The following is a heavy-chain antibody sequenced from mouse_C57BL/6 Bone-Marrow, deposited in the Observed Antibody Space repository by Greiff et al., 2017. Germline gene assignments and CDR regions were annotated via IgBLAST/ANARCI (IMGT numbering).Heavy chain of an antibody. CDR1: GYTFTSYW. V-gene: IGHV1-52*01. CDR3: ARGGTFAY. J-gene: IGHJ3*01. Sequence: QVQLQQPGAELVRPGSSVKLSCKASGYTFTSYWMHWVKQRPIQGLEWIGNIDPSDSDTHYNQKFKDKATLTVDKSSSTAYMQLSSLTSEDSAVYYFARGGTFAYWGQGTLVTVSA. CDR2: IDPSDSDT. D-gene: IGHD3-3*01.